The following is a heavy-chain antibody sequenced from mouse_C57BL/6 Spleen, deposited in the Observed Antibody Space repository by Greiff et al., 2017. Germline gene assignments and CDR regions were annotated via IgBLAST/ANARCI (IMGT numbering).Heavy chain of an antibody. V-gene: IGHV1-72*01. CDR3: ARSYYGSSYCDF. CDR1: GYTFTSYG. Sequence: QVLLQQPGAELVKPGASVKLSCKASGYTFTSYGMHWVNQRPGRGLEWVGRIDPNSGGTKYNEKFKSQAPLTVDKPSSTAYMQLSSLTSEDSAVYYGARSYYGSSYCDFWGQGTTLTVSS. D-gene: IGHD1-1*01. J-gene: IGHJ2*01. CDR2: IDPNSGGT.